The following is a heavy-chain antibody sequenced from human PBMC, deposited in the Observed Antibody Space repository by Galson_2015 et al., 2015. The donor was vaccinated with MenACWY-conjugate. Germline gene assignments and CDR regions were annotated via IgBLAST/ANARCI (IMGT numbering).Heavy chain of an antibody. CDR2: ISDNGDRT. D-gene: IGHD4-11*01. Sequence: SLRLSCAASGFTFRSYAMGWVRQAPGKGLEWVSIISDNGDRTYYTDSVKGRFTISRDNSENTLYLQMNSLRVEDTAVYYCAKEKPTTTAFDTWGQGTMVTVSS. J-gene: IGHJ3*02. CDR1: GFTFRSYA. CDR3: AKEKPTTTAFDT. V-gene: IGHV3-23*01.